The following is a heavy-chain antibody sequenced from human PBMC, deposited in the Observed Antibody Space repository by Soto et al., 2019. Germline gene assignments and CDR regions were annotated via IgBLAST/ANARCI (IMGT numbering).Heavy chain of an antibody. CDR2: INHSGST. CDR1: GGSFSGYY. J-gene: IGHJ6*02. CDR3: ARQSGDYYYYGMDV. Sequence: PSETLSLTCAVYGGSFSGYYWSWIRQPPGKGLEWIGEINHSGSTNYNPSLKSRVTISVDTSKNQFSLKLSSVTAADTAVYYCARQSGDYYYYGMDVWGQGTTVTVSS. V-gene: IGHV4-34*01. D-gene: IGHD4-17*01.